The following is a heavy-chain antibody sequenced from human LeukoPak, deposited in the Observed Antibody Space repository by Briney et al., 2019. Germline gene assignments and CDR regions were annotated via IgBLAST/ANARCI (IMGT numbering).Heavy chain of an antibody. D-gene: IGHD2/OR15-2a*01. CDR1: GFTFGTYA. Sequence: PGGSLRLSCAASGFTFGTYAMNWVRQAPGKGLEWVSGISDGGVNTYYVDSVKGRFTIYRDNSKNTVYLQMNSLRSEDSAVYYCAKVYSTTLDYWYAMHVWGKGTSVTVSS. CDR3: AKVYSTTLDYWYAMHV. J-gene: IGHJ6*04. V-gene: IGHV3-23*01. CDR2: ISDGGVNT.